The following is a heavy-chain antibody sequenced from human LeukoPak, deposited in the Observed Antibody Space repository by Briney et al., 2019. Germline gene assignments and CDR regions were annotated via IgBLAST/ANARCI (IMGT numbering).Heavy chain of an antibody. CDR2: IYYSGRT. CDR1: GGSIASTSYY. J-gene: IGHJ4*02. D-gene: IGHD3-22*01. V-gene: IGHV4-39*01. Sequence: SETLSLTCTTSGGSIASTSYYWGWIRQPPGKGLEWIGTIYYSGRTYYNPSLKSRVTISVDTSKNEFSLRLSSVTAADTAVYYCARLYYYDSSGPPLWGQGTLVTVSS. CDR3: ARLYYYDSSGPPL.